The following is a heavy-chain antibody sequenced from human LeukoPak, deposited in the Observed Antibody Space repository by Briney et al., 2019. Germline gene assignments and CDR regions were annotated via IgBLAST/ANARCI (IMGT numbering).Heavy chain of an antibody. CDR2: IYYSGST. CDR3: ARPAYYDGQDFDY. J-gene: IGHJ4*02. D-gene: IGHD3-22*01. V-gene: IGHV4-39*01. CDR1: GGSISSSSYY. Sequence: KPSETLSLTCTVSGGSISSSSYYWGWIRKPPGKGLEWIGSIYYSGSTYYNPSLKSRVTISVDTSKNQFSLKLSSVTAADTAVYYCARPAYYDGQDFDYWGQGTLVTVSS.